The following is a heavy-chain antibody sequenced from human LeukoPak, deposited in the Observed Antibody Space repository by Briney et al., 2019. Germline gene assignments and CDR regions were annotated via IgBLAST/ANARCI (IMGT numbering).Heavy chain of an antibody. V-gene: IGHV5-51*01. J-gene: IGHJ4*02. CDR3: ARPSYYYDSSGYYSPFDY. Sequence: PGESLKISCKGSGYSFTSYWIGWVLQMTGKGLEWMVIIYPGDSDTRYSPSFQGQVTISADKSTSTAYLQWSSLKASDTAMYYCARPSYYYDSSGYYSPFDYWGQGTLVTVSS. CDR2: IYPGDSDT. D-gene: IGHD3-22*01. CDR1: GYSFTSYW.